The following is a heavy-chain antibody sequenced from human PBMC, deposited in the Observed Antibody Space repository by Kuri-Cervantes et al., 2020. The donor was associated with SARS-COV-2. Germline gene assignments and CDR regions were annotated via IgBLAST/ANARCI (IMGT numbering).Heavy chain of an antibody. CDR2: ISYDGSNK. J-gene: IGHJ5*02. CDR1: GFTFSAYT. V-gene: IGHV3-30-3*01. Sequence: GGSLRLSCAASGFTFSAYTLNWVRQAPGKGLEWVAVISYDGSNKYYADSVKGRFTISKDNSKNTLYLQMNSLRAEDTAVYYCARETTEDYYDSSGYEAPHWFDPWGQGTLVTVSS. CDR3: ARETTEDYYDSSGYEAPHWFDP. D-gene: IGHD3-22*01.